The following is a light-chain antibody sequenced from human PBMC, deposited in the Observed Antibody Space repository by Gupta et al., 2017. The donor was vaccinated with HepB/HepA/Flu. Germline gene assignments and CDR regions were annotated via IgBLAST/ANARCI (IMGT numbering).Light chain of an antibody. V-gene: IGLV2-14*03. CDR3: SYSKSSGTLLV. Sequence: QSALTQPASVSGSPGQSITISCTGTSSDVGGYNYFSWYQQHPGKDPKLMIYYVSNRPSGVYNRRLCYKAGNKASLQTFGLQAEDEADDYCSYSKSSGTLLVLGGGTKLTVL. CDR2: YVS. J-gene: IGLJ2*01. CDR1: SSDVGGYNY.